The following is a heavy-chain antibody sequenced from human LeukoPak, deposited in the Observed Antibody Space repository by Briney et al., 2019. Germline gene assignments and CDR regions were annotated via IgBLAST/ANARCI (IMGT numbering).Heavy chain of an antibody. CDR3: ARDYGDYGYYYYYGMDV. CDR1: GGSISSGDYY. D-gene: IGHD4-17*01. V-gene: IGHV4-30-4*01. J-gene: IGHJ6*02. Sequence: SQTLSLTCAVSGGSISSGDYYWSWIRQPPGKGLEWIGYIYYSGSTYYNPSLKSRVTISVDTSKNQFSLKLSSVTAADTAVYYCARDYGDYGYYYYYGMDVWGQGTTVTVSS. CDR2: IYYSGST.